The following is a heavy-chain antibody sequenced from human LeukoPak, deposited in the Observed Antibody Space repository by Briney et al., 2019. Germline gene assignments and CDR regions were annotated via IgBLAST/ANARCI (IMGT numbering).Heavy chain of an antibody. CDR2: IAGSSGYI. CDR3: ARDRGAYCGGDCYLGFDY. V-gene: IGHV3-21*01. J-gene: IGHJ4*01. D-gene: IGHD2-21*02. Sequence: GGSLRLSCAASGFTFSSYTMNWVRQAPGKGLEWVSSIAGSSGYISYADSVKGRFTISRDNAKESLYLQMTSLTAEDTAVYYCARDRGAYCGGDCYLGFDYWGRGTLVTVSS. CDR1: GFTFSSYT.